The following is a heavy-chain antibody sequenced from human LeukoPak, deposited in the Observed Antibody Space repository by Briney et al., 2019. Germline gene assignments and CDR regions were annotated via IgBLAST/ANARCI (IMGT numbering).Heavy chain of an antibody. V-gene: IGHV3-66*01. J-gene: IGHJ4*02. CDR3: ARDSSNYYFDY. CDR1: GFTFSSYG. D-gene: IGHD4-11*01. CDR2: IYSGGST. Sequence: PGRSLRLSCAASGFTFSSYGMHWVRQAPGKGLEWVSVIYSGGSTYYADSVKGRFTISRDNSKNTLYLQMNSLRAEDTAVYYCARDSSNYYFDYWGQGTLVTVSS.